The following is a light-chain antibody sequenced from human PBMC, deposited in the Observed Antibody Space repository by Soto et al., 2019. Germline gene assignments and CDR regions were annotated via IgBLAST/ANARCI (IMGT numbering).Light chain of an antibody. J-gene: IGKJ5*01. V-gene: IGKV3-15*01. CDR2: GAS. CDR1: QSISNN. Sequence: EVVMTQSPATLSVSPGERATLSCRASQSISNNLAWYQQKPGQAPRLLIFGASTMSTGVPARFSGSGSGTEFTVTISSLQPQEVAEYYCHQYYKGPTFGEGTRLEIK. CDR3: HQYYKGPT.